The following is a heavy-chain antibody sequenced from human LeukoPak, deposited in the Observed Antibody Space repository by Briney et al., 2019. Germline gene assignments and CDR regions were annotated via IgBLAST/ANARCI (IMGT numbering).Heavy chain of an antibody. CDR2: ISSSSSYI. D-gene: IGHD1-14*01. CDR3: ARANLVYYFDY. J-gene: IGHJ4*02. Sequence: GRSLRLSCAASGFTFSSYSMNWVRQAPGKGLEWVSSISSSSSYIYYADSVKGRFTISRDNAKNSLYLQMNSLRAEDTAVYYCARANLVYYFDYWGQGTLVTVSS. V-gene: IGHV3-21*01. CDR1: GFTFSSYS.